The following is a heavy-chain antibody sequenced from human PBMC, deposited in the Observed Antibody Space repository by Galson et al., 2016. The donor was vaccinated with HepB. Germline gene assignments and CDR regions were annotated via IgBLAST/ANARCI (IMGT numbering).Heavy chain of an antibody. CDR2: XXGYXGXT. CDR1: GYSFTXNG. Sequence: SVKVSCKASGYSFTXNGISXXRQAXXXGLXXMGXXXGYXGXTNXAQRYPGRVTMTTGTSATTAYMELRSLTSDDTAFYYCARGDFWTPYYFDSWGQGTLVIVSS. V-gene: IGHV1-18*01. CDR3: ARGDFWTPYYFDS. J-gene: IGHJ4*02. D-gene: IGHD3/OR15-3a*01.